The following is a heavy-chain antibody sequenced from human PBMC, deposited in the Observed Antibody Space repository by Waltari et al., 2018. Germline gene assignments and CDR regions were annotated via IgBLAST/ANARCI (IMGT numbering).Heavy chain of an antibody. J-gene: IGHJ3*02. D-gene: IGHD3-22*01. V-gene: IGHV1-69*12. Sequence: QVQLVQSGAEVKKPGSSVKVSCKASGGTFSSYAISWVRQAPGQGLEWMGGIIPIVGTANYAQKFQGRGTITADESTSTAYMELSSLRSEETAVYYCARVGIVVVIDACDIWGQGTMVTVSS. CDR2: IIPIVGTA. CDR1: GGTFSSYA. CDR3: ARVGIVVVIDACDI.